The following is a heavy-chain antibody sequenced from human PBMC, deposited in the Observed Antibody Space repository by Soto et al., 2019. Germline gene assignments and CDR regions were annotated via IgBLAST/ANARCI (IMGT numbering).Heavy chain of an antibody. V-gene: IGHV3-23*01. CDR1: GFTFSSYA. CDR3: AKAPYSSSSAPAYYYYYYMDV. Sequence: GGSLRLSCAASGFTFSSYAMSWVRQAPGKGLEWASAISGSGGSTYYADSVKGRFTISRDNSKNTLYLQMNSLRAEDTAVYYCAKAPYSSSSAPAYYYYYYMDVWGKGTTVTVSS. D-gene: IGHD6-6*01. CDR2: ISGSGGST. J-gene: IGHJ6*03.